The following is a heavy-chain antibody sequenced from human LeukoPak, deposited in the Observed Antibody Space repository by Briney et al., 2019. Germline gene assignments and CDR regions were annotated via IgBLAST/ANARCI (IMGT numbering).Heavy chain of an antibody. Sequence: GVTLSLSCAAYGFTFCSYSMIRVPPAPGHGLVWVSSISSSSSYIYYADSVKGRFTISRDNAKNSLYLQMNSLRAEDTAVYYCARAGTSIAAAPNDYWGQGTLVTVAS. CDR3: ARAGTSIAAAPNDY. CDR1: GFTFCSYS. J-gene: IGHJ4*02. D-gene: IGHD6-13*01. CDR2: ISSSSSYI. V-gene: IGHV3-21*01.